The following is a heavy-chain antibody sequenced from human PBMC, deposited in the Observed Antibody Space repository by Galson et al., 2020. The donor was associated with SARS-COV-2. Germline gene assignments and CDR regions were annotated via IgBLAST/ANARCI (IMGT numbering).Heavy chain of an antibody. D-gene: IGHD3-3*01. CDR2: ISSIGGST. CDR3: VRGGYDFWSGYPDY. CDR1: GFTFNTYT. Sequence: AGSLRLSCSASGFTFNTYTMNWVRQAPGKGLEYVSSISSIGGSTYYADSVKGRFTISRDNSKNTLYLQMSSLRAEDTAMYYCVRGGYDFWSGYPDYWGQGTLVTVSS. V-gene: IGHV3-64D*09. J-gene: IGHJ4*02.